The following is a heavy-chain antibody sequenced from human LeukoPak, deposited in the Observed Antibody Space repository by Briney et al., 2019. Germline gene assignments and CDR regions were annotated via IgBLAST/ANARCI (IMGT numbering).Heavy chain of an antibody. CDR2: INPNSGGT. J-gene: IGHJ4*02. CDR1: GYTFTGYY. Sequence: ASVKVSCKASGYTFTGYYMHWVRQAPGQGLEWMGWINPNSGGTNYAQKFQGRVTMTRDTSISTAYMELSRLRSDDTAVYYCARDCLDYYDSSGYYYVSLPCYWGQGTLVTVSS. V-gene: IGHV1-2*02. D-gene: IGHD3-22*01. CDR3: ARDCLDYYDSSGYYYVSLPCY.